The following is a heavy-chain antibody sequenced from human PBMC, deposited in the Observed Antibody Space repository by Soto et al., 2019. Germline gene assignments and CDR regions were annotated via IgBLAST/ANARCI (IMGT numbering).Heavy chain of an antibody. D-gene: IGHD3-22*01. V-gene: IGHV1-18*01. CDR2: VSTNNADT. CDR1: GYHFTAYG. CDR3: ARELNTDSSAYSSFAH. Sequence: QVQLVQSGPEVKMPGASVKVSCKTSGYHFTAYGLAWLRQAPGQRPEWMGWVSTNNADTNYAEKFQGRVTMTTDKSTTTTYMELRSLSSDDTAVYYCARELNTDSSAYSSFAHWGQGTLVTVSS. J-gene: IGHJ4*02.